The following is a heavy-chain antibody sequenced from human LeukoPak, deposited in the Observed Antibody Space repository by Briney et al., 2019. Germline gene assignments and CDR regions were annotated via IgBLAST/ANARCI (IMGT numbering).Heavy chain of an antibody. Sequence: GGSLRLSCTASGFPFSSFALSWVRQAPGKELEWVSAISGSGGSTYYADSVKGRFTIPRDNSKNTLYLQRNSLRADDTAVYYCAKYSLEGGWGQGTLVTVSS. CDR2: ISGSGGST. CDR3: AKYSLEGG. D-gene: IGHD2-15*01. V-gene: IGHV3-23*01. CDR1: GFPFSSFA. J-gene: IGHJ4*02.